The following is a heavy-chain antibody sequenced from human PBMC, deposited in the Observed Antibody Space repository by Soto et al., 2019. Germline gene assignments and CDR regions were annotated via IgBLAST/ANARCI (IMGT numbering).Heavy chain of an antibody. D-gene: IGHD3-16*01. CDR3: VRGGGSLDY. CDR1: GFTFSASW. V-gene: IGHV3-7*01. J-gene: IGHJ4*02. Sequence: EVQLVESGGGLVQPGESLRLSCAASGFTFSASWMSWVRQAPGKGLEWVANIKEDGTDTYYVDSVKGRFTITRDNVKNSLYRQMSSLTAADTAVYYCVRGGGSLDYWGQGTLVTVSS. CDR2: IKEDGTDT.